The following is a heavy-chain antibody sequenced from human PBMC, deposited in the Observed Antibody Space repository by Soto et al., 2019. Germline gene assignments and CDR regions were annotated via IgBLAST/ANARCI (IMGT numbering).Heavy chain of an antibody. CDR1: GGTFSSYA. D-gene: IGHD3-3*01. CDR2: IIPIFGTA. Sequence: QVQLVQSGAEVKKPGSSVKVSCKASGGTFSSYAISWVRQAPGQGLEWMGGIIPIFGTANYAQKFQGRVTITADDSTSTAYMELSSLRSEDTAVYYCARGGTIFGVVTEVGYFDYWGQGTLVTVSS. CDR3: ARGGTIFGVVTEVGYFDY. V-gene: IGHV1-69*01. J-gene: IGHJ4*02.